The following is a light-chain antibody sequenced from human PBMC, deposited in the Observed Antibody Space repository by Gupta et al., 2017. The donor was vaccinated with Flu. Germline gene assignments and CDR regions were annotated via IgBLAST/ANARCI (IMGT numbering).Light chain of an antibody. J-gene: IGLJ2*01. Sequence: SYVLTPPPSVSVAPGETARLTCGGYNIGRKSVHWYQQRPGQAPVLVVYDDTDRPSGIPERLSGSNSGNTATLTISRAEAGDEADYYCQVWDSSSDHVVFGGGTKLIVL. V-gene: IGLV3-21*02. CDR1: NIGRKS. CDR2: DDT. CDR3: QVWDSSSDHVV.